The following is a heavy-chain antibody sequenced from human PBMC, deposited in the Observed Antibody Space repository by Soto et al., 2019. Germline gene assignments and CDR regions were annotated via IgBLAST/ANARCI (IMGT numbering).Heavy chain of an antibody. CDR2: IYHSGST. D-gene: IGHD6-19*01. V-gene: IGHV4-4*02. J-gene: IGHJ4*02. Sequence: QGQLQESGPGLVKPSGTLSRTCAVSGGSISSSNWWSWVRQPPGKGLEWIGEIYHSGSTNYNPSLKCRVAISVDKCKNEFSLKLSSVTAADTAVDYCARGNKAVAGPIDYWGQGTLVTVSS. CDR1: GGSISSSNW. CDR3: ARGNKAVAGPIDY.